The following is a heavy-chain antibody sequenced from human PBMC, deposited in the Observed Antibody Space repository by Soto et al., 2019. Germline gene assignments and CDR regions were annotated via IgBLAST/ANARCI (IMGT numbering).Heavy chain of an antibody. CDR1: GFTFSSYG. V-gene: IGHV3-30*18. Sequence: QVQLVESGGGVVQPGRSLRLSCAASGFTFSSYGMHWVRQAPGKGLEWVAVISYDGSNKYYADSVKGRFTISRDNSKNTLYLQMNSLRAEDTAVYYCAKESRPAMVYYYYYGMDVWGQGTTVTVSS. CDR3: AKESRPAMVYYYYYGMDV. D-gene: IGHD5-18*01. J-gene: IGHJ6*02. CDR2: ISYDGSNK.